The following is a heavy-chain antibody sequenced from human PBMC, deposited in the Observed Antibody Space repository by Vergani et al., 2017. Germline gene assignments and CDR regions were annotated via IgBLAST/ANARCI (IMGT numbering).Heavy chain of an antibody. CDR1: GYTLTELS. J-gene: IGHJ4*02. V-gene: IGHV1-24*01. CDR2: FDPEDGET. CDR3: ATGTTELRFLDLDY. D-gene: IGHD3-3*01. Sequence: QVQLVQSGAEVKKPGASVKVSCKVSGYTLTELSMHWVRQAPGKGLEWMGGFDPEDGETIYAQKFQGRVTVTEDTSTDTAYMELSSLRSEDTAVYYCATGTTELRFLDLDYWGQGTLVTVSS.